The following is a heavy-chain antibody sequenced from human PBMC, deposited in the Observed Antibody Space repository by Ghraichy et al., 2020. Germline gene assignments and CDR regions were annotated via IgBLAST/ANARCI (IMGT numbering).Heavy chain of an antibody. J-gene: IGHJ4*02. V-gene: IGHV3-48*02. Sequence: GGSLRLSCAASGFTFSTYSMNWVRQAPGKGLEWVSYMSSSSSNIYYTDSVKGRFTISRDNAKNSLYLQMNSLRDEDTAVYYCARGRGSSGRFDFDYWGQGTLVTVSS. CDR1: GFTFSTYS. CDR2: MSSSSSNI. CDR3: ARGRGSSGRFDFDY. D-gene: IGHD6-19*01.